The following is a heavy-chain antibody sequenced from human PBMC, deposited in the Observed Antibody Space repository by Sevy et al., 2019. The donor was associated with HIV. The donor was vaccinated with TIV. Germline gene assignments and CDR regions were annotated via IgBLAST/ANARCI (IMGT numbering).Heavy chain of an antibody. CDR2: ISYDGSNK. J-gene: IGHJ6*03. V-gene: IGHV3-30-3*01. Sequence: GGSLRLSCAASGFTFSSYAMHWVRQAPGKGLEWVAVISYDGSNKYYADSVKGRFTISRDNSKNTLYLQMNSLRAEDTAVYYCARLSGITIFGVVWARQYYYYMDVWGKGTTVTVSS. CDR3: ARLSGITIFGVVWARQYYYYMDV. D-gene: IGHD3-3*01. CDR1: GFTFSSYA.